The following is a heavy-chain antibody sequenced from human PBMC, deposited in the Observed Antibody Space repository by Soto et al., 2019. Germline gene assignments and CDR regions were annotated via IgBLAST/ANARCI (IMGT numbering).Heavy chain of an antibody. Sequence: SETLSLTCAVYGGSFSGYYWSWIRQPPGKGLEWIGEINHSGSTNYNPSLKSRVTISVDTSKNQFSLKLSSVTAADTAVYYCARGRITMVRGVLSYWGQGTLVTVSS. CDR1: GGSFSGYY. V-gene: IGHV4-34*01. J-gene: IGHJ4*02. D-gene: IGHD3-10*01. CDR3: ARGRITMVRGVLSY. CDR2: INHSGST.